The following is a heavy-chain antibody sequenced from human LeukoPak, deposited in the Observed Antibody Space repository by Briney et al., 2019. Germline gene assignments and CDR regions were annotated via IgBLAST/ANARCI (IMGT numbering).Heavy chain of an antibody. CDR1: GFTFSSYW. CDR3: ARVPLSEFFDY. V-gene: IGHV3-7*01. D-gene: IGHD3-10*01. Sequence: GGSLRLSCAASGFTFSSYWMSWVRQAPGKGLEWVASIKQDGSEKYYVDSVKGRFTISRDNAKNSLYLQMNSLRAEDTAVYYCARVPLSEFFDYWGQGTLVTVSS. J-gene: IGHJ4*02. CDR2: IKQDGSEK.